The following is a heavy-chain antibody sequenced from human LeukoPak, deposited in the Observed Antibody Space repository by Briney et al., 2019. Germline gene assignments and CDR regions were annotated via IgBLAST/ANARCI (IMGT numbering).Heavy chain of an antibody. CDR1: GFTFDDSA. D-gene: IGHD3-22*01. CDR3: AKPNNYYDSSGYPVAYYYYYYMDV. CDR2: ITGDGTTT. J-gene: IGHJ6*03. V-gene: IGHV3-43*02. Sequence: GGSLRLSCAASGFTFDDSAMHWVRQAPGRGLEWVSLITGDGTTTYYADSVRGRFTISRDNNKNSLYLQLHSLRTEDTAFYYCAKPNNYYDSSGYPVAYYYYYYMDVWGKGATVTVSS.